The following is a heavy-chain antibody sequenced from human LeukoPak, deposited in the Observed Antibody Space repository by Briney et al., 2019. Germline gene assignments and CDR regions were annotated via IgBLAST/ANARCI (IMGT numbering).Heavy chain of an antibody. CDR1: SASIRGSNYY. D-gene: IGHD7-27*01. V-gene: IGHV4-39*07. CDR2: IYYNGNT. CDR3: ASRKLGNDY. Sequence: PSETLSLTCTVSSASIRGSNYYWGWIRQPPGKGLEWIGSIYYNGNTYYNPSLKSRVTISVDTSKNQFSLKLISVTAADTAVYYCASRKLGNDYWGQGTLVTVSS. J-gene: IGHJ4*02.